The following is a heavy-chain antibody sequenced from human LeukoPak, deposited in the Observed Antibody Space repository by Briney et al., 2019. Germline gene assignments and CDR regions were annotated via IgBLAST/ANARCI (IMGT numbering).Heavy chain of an antibody. CDR2: IKQDGSEK. Sequence: GGSLRLSCAASGFTFSSYWMSWVRQAPGKGLEWVANIKQDGSEKYYVDSVKGRFTISRDNAKNSLYLQMNSLRAEDTAVYYCARDPSIVVVAATLDYWGQGTLVTVSS. CDR3: ARDPSIVVVAATLDY. J-gene: IGHJ4*02. CDR1: GFTFSSYW. V-gene: IGHV3-7*01. D-gene: IGHD2-15*01.